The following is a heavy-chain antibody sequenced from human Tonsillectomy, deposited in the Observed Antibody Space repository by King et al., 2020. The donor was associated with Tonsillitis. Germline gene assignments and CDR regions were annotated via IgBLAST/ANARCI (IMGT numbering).Heavy chain of an antibody. V-gene: IGHV3-30*04. CDR3: ARDPDCINGICLVPSIDY. CDR2: IAYSGSTK. Sequence: QLVQSGGGVVQPGGSLRLSCAASGFTFNSYAMNWVRQTPGKGLEWVAVIAYSGSTKYYTDSVKGRFTISRDNSKNTLYLQMNSLRPEDTAVYYCARDPDCINGICLVPSIDYWGQGTLVTVSS. D-gene: IGHD2-8*01. J-gene: IGHJ4*02. CDR1: GFTFNSYA.